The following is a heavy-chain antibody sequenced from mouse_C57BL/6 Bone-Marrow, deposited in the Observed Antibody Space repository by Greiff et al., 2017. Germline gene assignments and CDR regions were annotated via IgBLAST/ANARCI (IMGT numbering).Heavy chain of an antibody. CDR1: GFTFSSYG. Sequence: EVKLVESGGDLVKPGGSLKLSCAASGFTFSSYGMSWVRQTPDQRLEWVATISSGGSYTYYPDSVKGRFTISRDNAKNTLYLQMSSLKSEDTAMYYCARQGYDYLDYWGQGTTLTVSS. CDR3: ARQGYDYLDY. V-gene: IGHV5-6*01. J-gene: IGHJ2*01. CDR2: ISSGGSYT. D-gene: IGHD2-3*01.